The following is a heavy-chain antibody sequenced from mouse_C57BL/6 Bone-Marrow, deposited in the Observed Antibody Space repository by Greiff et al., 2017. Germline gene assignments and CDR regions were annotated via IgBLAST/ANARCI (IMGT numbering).Heavy chain of an antibody. V-gene: IGHV1-55*01. J-gene: IGHJ3*01. Sequence: VQLQQPGAELVKPGASVKMSCKASGYTFTSYWITWVKQRPGQGLEWIGDIYPGSGSTNYNEKFKSKATLTVDTSSSTAYMQLSSLTSEDSAVYYCARRNDGYGGFAYWGQGTLVTVSA. CDR1: GYTFTSYW. CDR2: IYPGSGST. D-gene: IGHD2-3*01. CDR3: ARRNDGYGGFAY.